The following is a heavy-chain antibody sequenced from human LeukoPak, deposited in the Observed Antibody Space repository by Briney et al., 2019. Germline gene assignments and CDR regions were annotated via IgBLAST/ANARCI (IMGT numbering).Heavy chain of an antibody. D-gene: IGHD3-22*01. CDR2: IGENGSNK. CDR3: AKNPPADYHDSSGYYPGDI. Sequence: PGGSLRLSCAASGFTFSSYGMHWVRQAPGKGLEWVAVIGENGSNKYYADSVKGRFTISRDNSKNTLYLQMNSLRAEDTAVYYCAKNPPADYHDSSGYYPGDIWGQGTMVTVSS. CDR1: GFTFSSYG. J-gene: IGHJ3*02. V-gene: IGHV3-33*06.